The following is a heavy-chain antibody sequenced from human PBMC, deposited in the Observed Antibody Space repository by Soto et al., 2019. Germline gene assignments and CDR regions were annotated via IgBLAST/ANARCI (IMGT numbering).Heavy chain of an antibody. J-gene: IGHJ4*02. V-gene: IGHV4-59*12. CDR2: IYYSGST. CDR1: GGSISSYY. D-gene: IGHD6-13*01. Sequence: SETLSLTCTVSGGSISSYYWSWIRQPPGKGLEWIGYIYYSGSTYYNPSLKSRVTISVDTSKNQFSLKLSSVTAADTAVYYCARGRRPPRGSLARYYFDYWGQGTLVTVSS. CDR3: ARGRRPPRGSLARYYFDY.